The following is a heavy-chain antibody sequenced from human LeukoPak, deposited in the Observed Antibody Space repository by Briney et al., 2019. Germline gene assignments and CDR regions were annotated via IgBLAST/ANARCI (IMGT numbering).Heavy chain of an antibody. CDR1: GGTFGSYA. Sequence: ASVKVSCKASGGTFGSYAISWVRQAPGQGLEWMGGIIPIFGTANYAQKFQGRVTITTDESTSTAYMELSSLRSEDTAVYYCASFDILTGYYRGYFDYWGRGTLVTVSS. V-gene: IGHV1-69*05. J-gene: IGHJ4*02. CDR2: IIPIFGTA. CDR3: ASFDILTGYYRGYFDY. D-gene: IGHD3-9*01.